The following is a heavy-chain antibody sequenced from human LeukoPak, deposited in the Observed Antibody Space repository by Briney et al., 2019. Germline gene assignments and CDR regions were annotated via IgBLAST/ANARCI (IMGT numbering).Heavy chain of an antibody. CDR3: AKESMVRGVIIPYYFDY. Sequence: PGGSLRLSCAASGFTFSSYAMSWVRQAPGKGLEWVSAISGSGGSTYYADSVKGRFTISRDNSKNKLYLQMNSLRAEDTAVYYCAKESMVRGVIIPYYFDYWGQGTLVTVSS. CDR2: ISGSGGST. D-gene: IGHD3-10*01. J-gene: IGHJ4*02. V-gene: IGHV3-23*01. CDR1: GFTFSSYA.